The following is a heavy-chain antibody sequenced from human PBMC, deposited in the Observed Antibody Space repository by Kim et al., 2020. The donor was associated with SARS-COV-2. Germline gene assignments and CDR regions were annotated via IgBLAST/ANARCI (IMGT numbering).Heavy chain of an antibody. CDR3: AKDPYADYGGNSRYYYYYGMDV. J-gene: IGHJ6*02. CDR1: GFTFSSYG. V-gene: IGHV3-30*18. D-gene: IGHD4-17*01. CDR2: ISYDGSNK. Sequence: GGSLRLSCAASGFTFSSYGMHWVRQAPGKGLEWVAVISYDGSNKYYADSVKGRFTISRDNSKNTLYLQMNSLRAEDTAVYYCAKDPYADYGGNSRYYYYYGMDVWGQGTTVTVSS.